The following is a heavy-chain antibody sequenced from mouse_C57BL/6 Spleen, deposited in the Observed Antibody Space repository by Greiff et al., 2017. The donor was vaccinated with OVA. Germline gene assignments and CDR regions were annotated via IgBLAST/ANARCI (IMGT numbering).Heavy chain of an antibody. CDR2: IYPGDGDT. CDR3: EKCDGSSYYGMDY. D-gene: IGHD1-1*01. CDR1: GYAFSSSW. J-gene: IGHJ4*01. V-gene: IGHV1-82*01. Sequence: QVQLQQSGPELVKPGASVKISCKASGYAFSSSWMNWVKQRPGQGLEWIGRIYPGDGDTNYNGKFKGKATLTADKSSSTAYMQLSSLTSEDSAVYFGEKCDGSSYYGMDYWGQGTSVTVSA.